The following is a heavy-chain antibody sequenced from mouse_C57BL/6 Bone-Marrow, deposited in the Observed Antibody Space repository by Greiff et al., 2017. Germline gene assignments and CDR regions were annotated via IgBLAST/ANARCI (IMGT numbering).Heavy chain of an antibody. CDR2: LHPTSGST. J-gene: IGHJ3*01. V-gene: IGHV1-64*01. Sequence: VKLQQPGAELVKPGASVKLSCKASGYTFTSYWMHWVKQRPGQGLEWIGMLHPTSGSTNYNEKFKSKATLTVDKSSSTAYMQLSSLTSEDSAVYYCALIYYDYDGPFAYWGQGTLVTVSA. CDR3: ALIYYDYDGPFAY. CDR1: GYTFTSYW. D-gene: IGHD2-4*01.